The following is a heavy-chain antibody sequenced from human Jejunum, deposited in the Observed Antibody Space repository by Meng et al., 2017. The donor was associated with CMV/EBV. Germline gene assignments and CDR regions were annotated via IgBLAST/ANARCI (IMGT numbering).Heavy chain of an antibody. CDR2: ISPYNGDT. CDR3: TRDGLQYYEGSTY. J-gene: IGHJ4*02. D-gene: IGHD3-16*01. Sequence: KTSGYTFTHFGITWMRQAPGQGLEWVGWISPYNGDTEYAQNLKGRVNLTTDTSTTTAYMELTSLRSDDTATYYCTRDGLQYYEGSTYWGQGTLVTVSS. CDR1: GYTFTHFG. V-gene: IGHV1-18*01.